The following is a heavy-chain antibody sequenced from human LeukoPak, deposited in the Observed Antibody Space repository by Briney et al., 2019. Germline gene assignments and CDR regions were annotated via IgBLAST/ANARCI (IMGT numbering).Heavy chain of an antibody. D-gene: IGHD6-13*01. CDR3: ARVDSNSWYYYYYMDV. Sequence: GGSLRLSCAASGFTFSSYGMHWVRQAPGKGLEWVAVIWYGGSNKYYADSVKGRFTISRDNSKNTLYLQMNSLRAEDTAVYYCARVDSNSWYYYYYMDVWGKGTTVTVSS. CDR1: GFTFSSYG. J-gene: IGHJ6*03. CDR2: IWYGGSNK. V-gene: IGHV3-33*08.